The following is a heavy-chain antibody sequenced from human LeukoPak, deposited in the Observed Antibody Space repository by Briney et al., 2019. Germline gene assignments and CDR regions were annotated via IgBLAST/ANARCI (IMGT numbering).Heavy chain of an antibody. CDR2: ISPGISYI. CDR1: GFTFSSYA. J-gene: IGHJ6*02. D-gene: IGHD4-17*01. Sequence: AGGSLRLSCAASGFTFSSYAMSWVRQAPGKGLEWVSSISPGISYIFYADSVRGRFTISRDNAKNSLYLQMNGLRAEDTAVYYCARGTVTTYGMDVWGQGTTVTVSS. V-gene: IGHV3-21*06. CDR3: ARGTVTTYGMDV.